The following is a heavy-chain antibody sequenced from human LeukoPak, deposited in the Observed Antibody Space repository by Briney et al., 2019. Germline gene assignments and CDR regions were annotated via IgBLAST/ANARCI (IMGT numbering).Heavy chain of an antibody. D-gene: IGHD3-10*01. V-gene: IGHV4-4*08. J-gene: IGHJ4*02. CDR2: IYSSGNT. CDR3: AREMVMVRGVEPFDY. CDR1: GGSINSYY. Sequence: SETLSLTCTVSGGSINSYYWTWIRQPPGKGLEWIGYIYSSGNTNYNPSLKSRVTISVDTSKNQFSLKLSSVTAADTAVYYCAREMVMVRGVEPFDYWGQGTLVTVSS.